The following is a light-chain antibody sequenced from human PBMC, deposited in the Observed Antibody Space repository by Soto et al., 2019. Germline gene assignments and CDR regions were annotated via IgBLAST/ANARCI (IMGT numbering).Light chain of an antibody. J-gene: IGKJ4*01. CDR3: QQVKTYPLT. CDR1: QAVPNN. V-gene: IGKV1-9*01. Sequence: DIHLTQSPSFLSASVGDRVTITCRPSQAVPNNMAWYQQKPGKPPKLLIYEESTLHSGVPSRFSGRKSGTQFTLTSDSLQPEDFATYYCQQVKTYPLTFGGGTKVEIK. CDR2: EES.